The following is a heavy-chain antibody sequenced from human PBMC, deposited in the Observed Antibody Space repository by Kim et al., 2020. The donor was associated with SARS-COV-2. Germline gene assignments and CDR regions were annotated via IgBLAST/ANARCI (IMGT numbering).Heavy chain of an antibody. V-gene: IGHV1-69*13. D-gene: IGHD3-22*01. J-gene: IGHJ3*02. CDR3: SGRVRYDSSGSYYPDAFDI. CDR1: GGTFSSYA. Sequence: SVKVSCKASGGTFSSYAISWVRQAPGQGLEWMGGIIPIFGTANYAQKFQGRVTITADESTSTAYMELSSLRSEDTAVYYCSGRVRYDSSGSYYPDAFDIWGQGTLVTVSS. CDR2: IIPIFGTA.